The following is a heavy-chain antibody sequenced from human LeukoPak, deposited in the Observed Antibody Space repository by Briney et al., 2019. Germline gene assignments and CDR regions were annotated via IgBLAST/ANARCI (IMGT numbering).Heavy chain of an antibody. CDR3: ARDEVGSSWSPRTFDI. CDR1: GVSISTNTW. CDR2: IFHSESV. V-gene: IGHV4-4*02. D-gene: IGHD6-13*01. J-gene: IGHJ3*02. Sequence: SETLSLTCAVPGVSISTNTWWSWVRQTPGKGLEWIGEIFHSESVNSNPSLESRVTISLDKSKNQFSLRLRSVTAADTAVYYCARDEVGSSWSPRTFDIWGQGRMVTVSS.